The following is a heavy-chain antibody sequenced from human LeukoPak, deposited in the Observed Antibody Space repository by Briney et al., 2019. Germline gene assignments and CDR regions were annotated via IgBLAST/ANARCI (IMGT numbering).Heavy chain of an antibody. V-gene: IGHV3-9*01. CDR2: ISWNSGSI. CDR1: GFTFDDYA. CDR3: AKDIRRWLQLSTGGGYFDY. D-gene: IGHD5-24*01. J-gene: IGHJ4*02. Sequence: SLRLSCAASGFTFDDYAMHWVRQAPGKGLEWVSGISWNSGSIGYADSVKGRFTISRDNAKNSLYLQMNSLRAEDTALYYCAKDIRRWLQLSTGGGYFDYWGQGTLVTVSS.